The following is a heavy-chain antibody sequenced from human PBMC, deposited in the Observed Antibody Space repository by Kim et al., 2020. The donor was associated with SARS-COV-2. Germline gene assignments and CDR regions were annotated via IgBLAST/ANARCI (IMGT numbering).Heavy chain of an antibody. CDR3: AKDVSFDQSDTDA. Sequence: GGSLRLSCAASGFTFKSYAMNWVRQAPGKGLEWVAVIWDGGSNAYYADSVKGRFTVSRDNSKNTLYLQMNSLRAEDTAVYYCAKDVSFDQSDTDAWGQG. CDR1: GFTFKSYA. CDR2: IWDGGSNA. J-gene: IGHJ5*01. D-gene: IGHD3-9*01. V-gene: IGHV3-33*06.